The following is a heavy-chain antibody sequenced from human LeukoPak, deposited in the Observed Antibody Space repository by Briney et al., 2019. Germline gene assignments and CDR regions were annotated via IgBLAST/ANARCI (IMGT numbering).Heavy chain of an antibody. J-gene: IGHJ5*02. CDR1: GYSISSGYY. D-gene: IGHD6-13*01. V-gene: IGHV4-38-2*02. CDR2: IYHSGST. Sequence: SETLSLTCTVSGYSISSGYYWGWIRQPPGKGLEWIGSIYHSGSTYYNPSLKSRVTISVDTSKNQFSLKLSSVTAADTAVYYCARGLSRRGGSSSWYGGIWFDPWDQGTLVTVSS. CDR3: ARGLSRRGGSSSWYGGIWFDP.